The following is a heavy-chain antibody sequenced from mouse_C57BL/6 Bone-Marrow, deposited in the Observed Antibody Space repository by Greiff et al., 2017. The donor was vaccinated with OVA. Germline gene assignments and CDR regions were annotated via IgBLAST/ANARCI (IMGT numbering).Heavy chain of an antibody. CDR2: IYPGSGST. V-gene: IGHV1-55*01. CDR3: AREGITTYFDV. D-gene: IGHD1-1*01. J-gene: IGHJ1*03. CDR1: GYTFTSYW. Sequence: QVQLKQPGAELVKPGASVKMSCKASGYTFTSYWITWVKQRPGQGLEWIGDIYPGSGSTNYNEKFKSKATLTVDKSSSTAYMQLSSLTSEDSAVYYCAREGITTYFDVWGTGTTVTVSS.